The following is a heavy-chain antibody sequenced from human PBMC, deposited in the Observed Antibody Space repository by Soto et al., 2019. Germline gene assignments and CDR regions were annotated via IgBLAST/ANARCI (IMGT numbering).Heavy chain of an antibody. Sequence: EMLLVESGGCLVQPGGSLRLSCVASGFTFSGYWMSWVRQAPGKGLEWVANINRDGSEEHYVDSVKGRFTISRDNAKNSVYLQMDSLRGDDSAVYYCARDPGPRSASIRGLGWFDPWGQGTLVTVSS. CDR1: GFTFSGYW. J-gene: IGHJ5*02. D-gene: IGHD2-2*01. CDR2: INRDGSEE. CDR3: ARDPGPRSASIRGLGWFDP. V-gene: IGHV3-7*03.